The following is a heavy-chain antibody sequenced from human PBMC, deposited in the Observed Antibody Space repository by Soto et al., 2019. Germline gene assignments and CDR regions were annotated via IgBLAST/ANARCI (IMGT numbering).Heavy chain of an antibody. CDR2: ISYDGTEE. CDR1: GFTFSSFG. J-gene: IGHJ4*01. V-gene: IGHV3-30*18. D-gene: IGHD3-3*02. Sequence: GGSLRLSCAASGFTFSSFGMHWVRQAPGKGLEWVAVISYDGTEEKYADSVKGRAAVSRDNSKNTVYLQMNRLRGDDSAIYYCAKGRFDVVTISPFDHWGQGTLVTVSS. CDR3: AKGRFDVVTISPFDH.